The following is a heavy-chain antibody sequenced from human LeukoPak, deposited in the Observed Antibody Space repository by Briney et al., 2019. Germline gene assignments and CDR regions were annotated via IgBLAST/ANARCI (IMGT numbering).Heavy chain of an antibody. CDR1: GFTVSSNY. D-gene: IGHD3-22*01. V-gene: IGHV3-53*01. CDR2: IYSGGST. Sequence: PGGSLRLSCAASGFTVSSNYMSWVRQAPGKGLEWVSVIYSGGSTYYADSVKGRFTISRDNSKNTLYLQMNSLSAEDTAVYYCARDSSGYYLPAFDIWGQGTMVTVSS. CDR3: ARDSSGYYLPAFDI. J-gene: IGHJ3*02.